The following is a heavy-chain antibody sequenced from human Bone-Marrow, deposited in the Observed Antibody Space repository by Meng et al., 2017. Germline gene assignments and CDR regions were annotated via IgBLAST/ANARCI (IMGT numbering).Heavy chain of an antibody. Sequence: EVQLVESGGGLVQPGGSLRLFCAASGFTFSSYWMHWVRQAPGKGLVWVSRINSDGSTTNYVDSVKGQFTISRDNAKNTVYLQMNSLRAEDTAVYYCASEGVVAAPYYFDYWGQGTLVTVSS. D-gene: IGHD3-10*01. CDR2: INSDGSTT. V-gene: IGHV3-74*01. J-gene: IGHJ4*02. CDR1: GFTFSSYW. CDR3: ASEGVVAAPYYFDY.